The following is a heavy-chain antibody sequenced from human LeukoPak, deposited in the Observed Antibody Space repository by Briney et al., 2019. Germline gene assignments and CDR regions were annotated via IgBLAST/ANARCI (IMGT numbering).Heavy chain of an antibody. D-gene: IGHD3-10*01. CDR2: ISNTDDTI. CDR3: ARASPGTPQY. CDR1: GFTFRDYY. J-gene: IGHJ4*02. V-gene: IGHV3-11*01. Sequence: GGSLRLSCAASGFTFRDYYMTWIRQAPGKGLEWVAYISNTDDTICYGDSVKGRFTISRDNAKGLLYLQMNSLRVEDTAVYYCARASPGTPQYWGQGTLVTVSS.